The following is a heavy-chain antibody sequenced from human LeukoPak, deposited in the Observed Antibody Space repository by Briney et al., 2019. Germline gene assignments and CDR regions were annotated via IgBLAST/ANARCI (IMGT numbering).Heavy chain of an antibody. CDR3: AKDQVYCSSTSCSYYFDY. Sequence: GGSLRLSCAASGFTFSSYWMHWVRQAPGKGLVWVSRISPDGSSALYADSVKGRFTISRDNAKNTLYLQMNSLRAEDTAVYYCAKDQVYCSSTSCSYYFDYWGQGTLVTVSS. J-gene: IGHJ4*02. V-gene: IGHV3-74*01. D-gene: IGHD2-2*01. CDR2: ISPDGSSA. CDR1: GFTFSSYW.